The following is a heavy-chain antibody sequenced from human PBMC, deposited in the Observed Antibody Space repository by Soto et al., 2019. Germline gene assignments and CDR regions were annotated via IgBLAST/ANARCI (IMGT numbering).Heavy chain of an antibody. CDR2: IIPIFGTA. CDR3: ARDLGLYCSGGSCYGDDAFDI. D-gene: IGHD2-15*01. V-gene: IGHV1-69*06. CDR1: GVTFSSYA. Sequence: GASVKVSCKASGVTFSSYAISWVRQAPGQGLEWMGGIIPIFGTANYAQKFQGRVTITADKSTSTAYMELSSLRSEDTAVYYCARDLGLYCSGGSCYGDDAFDIWGQGTMVTVSS. J-gene: IGHJ3*02.